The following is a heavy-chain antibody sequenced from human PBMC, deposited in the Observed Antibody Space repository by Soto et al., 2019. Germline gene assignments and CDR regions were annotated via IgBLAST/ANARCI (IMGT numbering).Heavy chain of an antibody. CDR3: ARSLMVRGVIMGNWFDP. D-gene: IGHD3-10*01. CDR1: GGSFSGYY. V-gene: IGHV4-34*01. Sequence: QVQLQQWGAGLLKPSETLSLTCAVYGGSFSGYYWSWIRQPPGKGLEWIGEINHSGSTNYNPSLKSRVTISVDTSKNQFSLKLSSVTAADTPVYYCARSLMVRGVIMGNWFDPWGQGTLVTVSS. CDR2: INHSGST. J-gene: IGHJ5*02.